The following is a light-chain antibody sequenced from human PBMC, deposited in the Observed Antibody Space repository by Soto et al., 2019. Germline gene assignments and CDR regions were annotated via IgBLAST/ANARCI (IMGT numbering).Light chain of an antibody. CDR3: SSDTSISSFYV. CDR1: SSDVGGYNH. J-gene: IGLJ1*01. V-gene: IGLV2-14*01. CDR2: EVA. Sequence: QSVLTQPASVSGSPGQSITISCTGTSSDVGGYNHVSWYQQHPGKAPKLIIYEVANRPSGVSNRFSASKSANTASLTISGLQAEDEADYYCSSDTSISSFYVFGTGTKVTVL.